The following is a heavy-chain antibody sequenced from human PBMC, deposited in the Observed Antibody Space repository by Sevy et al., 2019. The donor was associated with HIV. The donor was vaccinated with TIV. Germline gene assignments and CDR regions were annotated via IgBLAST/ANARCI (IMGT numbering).Heavy chain of an antibody. D-gene: IGHD6-13*01. CDR1: GESFSGYY. V-gene: IGHV4-34*01. CDR2: INHSGST. Sequence: SETLSLTCAVYGESFSGYYWSWIRQPPGKGLEWIGEINHSGSTNYNPSLKSRVTISIDTSKNQFSLKLSSVTAADTAVYYCARGPLSRWNVGNWFDPWGQGTLVTVSS. J-gene: IGHJ5*02. CDR3: ARGPLSRWNVGNWFDP.